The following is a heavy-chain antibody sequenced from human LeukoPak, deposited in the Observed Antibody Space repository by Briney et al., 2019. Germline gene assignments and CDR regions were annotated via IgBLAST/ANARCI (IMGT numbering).Heavy chain of an antibody. CDR1: GYTFTSYD. D-gene: IGHD3-3*01. V-gene: IGHV1-8*01. J-gene: IGHJ5*02. Sequence: ASVKVSCKASGYTFTSYDINWVRQATGQGLEWMGWMNPNSGNTGYAQKFQGRVTMTRNTSISTAYMELSSLRSEDTAVYYCARGGYDFWSGYYSNGWFDPWGQGTLVTVSS. CDR2: MNPNSGNT. CDR3: ARGGYDFWSGYYSNGWFDP.